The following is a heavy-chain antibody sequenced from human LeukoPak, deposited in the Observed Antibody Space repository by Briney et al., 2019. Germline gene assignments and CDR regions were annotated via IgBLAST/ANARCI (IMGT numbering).Heavy chain of an antibody. V-gene: IGHV4-59*01. D-gene: IGHD2-2*02. CDR2: IYNSGSS. CDR1: GGSITSYY. J-gene: IGHJ3*02. CDR3: ARDCSSTSCYTVGAFDI. Sequence: SETLSLTCTVSGGSITSYYWSWIRQPPGKGLEWIGYIYNSGSSNSDPSLKSRVTISVDTSKNQFSLKLSSVTAADTAVYYCARDCSSTSCYTVGAFDIWGQGTMVTVSS.